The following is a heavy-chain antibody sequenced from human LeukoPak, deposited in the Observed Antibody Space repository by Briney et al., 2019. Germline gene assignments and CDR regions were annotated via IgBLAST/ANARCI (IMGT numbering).Heavy chain of an antibody. Sequence: PSETLSLTCTVSGGSISSSSYYWGWIRQPPGKGLEWIGSIYYSGSTYYNPSLKSRVTISVDTSKNQFSPKLSSVTAADTAVYYCTRGSIAYYYMDVWGKGTTVTISS. CDR3: TRGSIAYYYMDV. J-gene: IGHJ6*03. D-gene: IGHD3-22*01. CDR1: GGSISSSSYY. CDR2: IYYSGST. V-gene: IGHV4-39*07.